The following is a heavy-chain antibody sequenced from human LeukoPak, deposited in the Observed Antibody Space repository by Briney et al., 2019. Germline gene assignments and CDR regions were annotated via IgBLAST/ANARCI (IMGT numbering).Heavy chain of an antibody. CDR3: AKESFIAVAGTGDY. D-gene: IGHD6-19*01. V-gene: IGHV3-23*01. CDR2: ISGSGGST. CDR1: GFTFSSYA. J-gene: IGHJ4*02. Sequence: GSLSLSCAASGFTFSSYAMSWVRQAPGKGLEWVSAISGSGGSTYYADSVKGRFTISRDNSKNTLYLQMNSLRAAGTAVYYCAKESFIAVAGTGDYWGQGTLVTVSS.